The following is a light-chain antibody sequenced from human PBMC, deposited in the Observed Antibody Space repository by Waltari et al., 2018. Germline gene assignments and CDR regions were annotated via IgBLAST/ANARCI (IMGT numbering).Light chain of an antibody. CDR3: QVYGSSTAT. J-gene: IGKJ1*01. Sequence: IVLPQSPGTLSFSPGETTTLPCRACQSIRNRWLAGYQQRPGQAPRLLIFDVYARATGIPDRFSGSGSETDYTLTISSLEPEDFAVYYCQVYGSSTATFGQGTKVEIK. V-gene: IGKV3-20*01. CDR2: DVY. CDR1: QSIRNRW.